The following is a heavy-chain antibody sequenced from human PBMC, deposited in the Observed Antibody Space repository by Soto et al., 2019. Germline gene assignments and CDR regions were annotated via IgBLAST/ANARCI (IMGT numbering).Heavy chain of an antibody. D-gene: IGHD4-17*01. CDR3: AKVWERTVTTRNSFYGMDV. CDR1: GFTFSSYA. J-gene: IGHJ6*02. V-gene: IGHV3-23*01. CDR2: ISGSGGST. Sequence: EVQLLESGGGLVQPGESLRLSCAASGFTFSSYAMSWVRQAPGKGLEWVSTISGSGGSTYYADPVKGRFTISRDNYMNTLSLQMNRLRVEDTAVYYCAKVWERTVTTRNSFYGMDVWGQGTTVTVSS.